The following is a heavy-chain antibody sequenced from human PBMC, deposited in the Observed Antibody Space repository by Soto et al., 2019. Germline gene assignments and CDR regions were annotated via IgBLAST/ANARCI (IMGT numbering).Heavy chain of an antibody. J-gene: IGHJ6*02. Sequence: ASVKVSCKASGYTFTSYYMHWVRQAPGQGLEWMGIINPSGGSTSYAQKFQGRVTMTRDTSTSTVYMELSSLRSEDTAVYYCASLPYYYDSSGYYSAYYYYGMDVWGQGTTVTVSS. V-gene: IGHV1-46*01. CDR3: ASLPYYYDSSGYYSAYYYYGMDV. CDR1: GYTFTSYY. CDR2: INPSGGST. D-gene: IGHD3-22*01.